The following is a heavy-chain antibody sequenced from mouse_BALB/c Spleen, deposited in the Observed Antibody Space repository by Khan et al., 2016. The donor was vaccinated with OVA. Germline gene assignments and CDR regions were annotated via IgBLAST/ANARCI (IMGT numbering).Heavy chain of an antibody. CDR3: ARFYNPYYAMDY. J-gene: IGHJ4*01. D-gene: IGHD1-3*01. V-gene: IGHV2-9*02. CDR2: IWAGEST. Sequence: QVQLKESGPGLVAPSQSLSITCTVSGFSLTSYGVHWVRQPPGKGLEWLGVIWAGESTNYNSALMSRLSISKDNSKSQVFLKMNSLLTDDTAMYFCARFYNPYYAMDYWGQGTSVTVSA. CDR1: GFSLTSYG.